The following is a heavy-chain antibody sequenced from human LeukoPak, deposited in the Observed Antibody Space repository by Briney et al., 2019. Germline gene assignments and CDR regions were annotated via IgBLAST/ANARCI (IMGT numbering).Heavy chain of an antibody. V-gene: IGHV4-4*07. CDR1: GGSISSYY. D-gene: IGHD6-13*01. Sequence: SETLSLTCTVSGGSISSYYWSWIRQPAGKGLEWIGRIYTSGSTNYNPSLKSRVTISVDTSKNQFSLKLSSVTAADTAVYYCARGWVGAAAGYYHYMDVWGKGTTVTISS. CDR2: IYTSGST. J-gene: IGHJ6*03. CDR3: ARGWVGAAAGYYHYMDV.